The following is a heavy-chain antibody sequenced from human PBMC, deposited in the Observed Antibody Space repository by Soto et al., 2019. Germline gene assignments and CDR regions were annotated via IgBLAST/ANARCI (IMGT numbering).Heavy chain of an antibody. CDR1: GFSFNSYG. V-gene: IGHV3-33*08. Sequence: QPGGSLRLSCAASGFSFNSYGMQWVRQAPGKGLEWVAVIWYDGSNKYYADSVKGRFTISRDNSKNTLYLQMNSLRAEDTAVYYCARDANYYGSGSDAFDIWGQGTMVTVSS. J-gene: IGHJ3*02. D-gene: IGHD3-10*01. CDR2: IWYDGSNK. CDR3: ARDANYYGSGSDAFDI.